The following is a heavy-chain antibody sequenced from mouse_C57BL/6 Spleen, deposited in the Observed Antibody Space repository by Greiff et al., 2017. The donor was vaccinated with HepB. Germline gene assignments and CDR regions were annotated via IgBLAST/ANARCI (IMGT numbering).Heavy chain of an antibody. CDR2: INPGSGGT. D-gene: IGHD2-4*01. CDR1: GYAFTNYL. Sequence: VQLQQSGAELVRPGTSVKVSCKASGYAFTNYLIEWVKQRPGQGLEWIGVINPGSGGTNYNEKFKGKATLTADKSSSTAYMQHSSLTSEDSAVYFCARRGGMITFDYWGQGTTLTVAS. J-gene: IGHJ2*01. CDR3: ARRGGMITFDY. V-gene: IGHV1-54*01.